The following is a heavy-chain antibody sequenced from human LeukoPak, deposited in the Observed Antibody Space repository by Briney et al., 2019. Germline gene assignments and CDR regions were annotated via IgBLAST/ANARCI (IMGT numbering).Heavy chain of an antibody. CDR2: INPSGGST. V-gene: IGHV1-46*01. J-gene: IGHJ3*02. D-gene: IGHD1-26*01. CDR3: ARGRTLIVGATHDAFDI. Sequence: ASVKVSCKASGYTFTSYYMHWVRQAPGQGLEWMGIINPSGGSTSYAQKFQGRVTMTRDMSTSTVYMELSSLRSEDTAVYYCARGRTLIVGATHDAFDIWGQGTMVTVSS. CDR1: GYTFTSYY.